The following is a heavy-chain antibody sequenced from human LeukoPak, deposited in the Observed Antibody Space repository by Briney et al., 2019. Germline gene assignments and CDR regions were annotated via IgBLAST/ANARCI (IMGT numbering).Heavy chain of an antibody. J-gene: IGHJ4*02. Sequence: GGSLRLSCAASGFSFGSYGIHWVRQTPGKGLEWAAVVSYDRSNKDYSDSVKGRFTISRDNSKNTVNLQMNSLRVEDTAVYYCAREMGSVYFDYWGQGTLVTVSS. CDR2: VSYDRSNK. CDR3: AREMGSVYFDY. CDR1: GFSFGSYG. D-gene: IGHD3-10*01. V-gene: IGHV3-33*01.